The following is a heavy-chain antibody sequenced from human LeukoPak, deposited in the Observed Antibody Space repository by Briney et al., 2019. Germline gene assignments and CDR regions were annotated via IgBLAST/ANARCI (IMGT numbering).Heavy chain of an antibody. Sequence: GASVKVSCKASGGTFSSYAISWVRQAPGQGLEWMGGIIPIFGTANYAQKFQGRVTITTDESTSTAYMELSSLRSEDTAVYYCARGLLWFGEAYYYTDVWGKGTTVTVSS. CDR3: ARGLLWFGEAYYYTDV. D-gene: IGHD3-10*01. CDR1: GGTFSSYA. J-gene: IGHJ6*03. V-gene: IGHV1-69*05. CDR2: IIPIFGTA.